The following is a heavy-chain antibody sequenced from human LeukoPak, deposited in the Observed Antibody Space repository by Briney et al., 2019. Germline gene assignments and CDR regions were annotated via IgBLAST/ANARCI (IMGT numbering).Heavy chain of an antibody. CDR1: GFIFSDYW. D-gene: IGHD6-19*01. CDR3: ARGLSYAVAYGDY. V-gene: IGHV3-74*01. CDR2: INRDGTGT. J-gene: IGHJ4*02. Sequence: GGSLRLSCAPSGFIFSDYWFHWVRHTPGQGLVWVAAINRDGTGTSHADSVRGRFTVSRDNAKNTLYLQLNSLRADDTAVYYCARGLSYAVAYGDYWGQGTLVTVSS.